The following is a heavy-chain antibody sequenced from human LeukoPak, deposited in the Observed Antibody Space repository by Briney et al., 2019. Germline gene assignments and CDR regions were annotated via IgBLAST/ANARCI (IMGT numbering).Heavy chain of an antibody. CDR1: GGSISSYY. J-gene: IGHJ6*03. D-gene: IGHD3-10*01. CDR3: ARGAHYYGSGSYIPYYYYYYMDV. CDR2: IYYSGST. Sequence: SETLSLTCTVSGGSISSYYWSWIRQPPGKGLEWIGYIYYSGSTKYNPSLKSRVTISVDTSKNQSSLKLSSVTAADTAVYYCARGAHYYGSGSYIPYYYYYYMDVWGKGTTVTVSS. V-gene: IGHV4-59*01.